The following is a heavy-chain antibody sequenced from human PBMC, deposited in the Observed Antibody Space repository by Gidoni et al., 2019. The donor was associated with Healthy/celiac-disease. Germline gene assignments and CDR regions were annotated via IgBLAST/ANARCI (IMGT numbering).Heavy chain of an antibody. CDR2: IIPIFGTA. Sequence: QVQLVQSGAEVKKPGSSVKVSCKASGGTFSSYAISWVRQAPGQGLEWMGGIIPIFGTANYAQKFQGRVTITADESTSTAYMELSSLRSEDTAVYYCARPGGYCSGGSCYSGDAFDIWGQGTMVTVSS. CDR3: ARPGGYCSGGSCYSGDAFDI. V-gene: IGHV1-69*01. D-gene: IGHD2-15*01. CDR1: GGTFSSYA. J-gene: IGHJ3*02.